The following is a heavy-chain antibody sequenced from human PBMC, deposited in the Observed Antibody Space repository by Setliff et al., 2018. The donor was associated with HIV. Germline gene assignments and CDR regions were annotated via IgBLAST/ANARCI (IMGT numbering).Heavy chain of an antibody. CDR2: INPGSGDT. J-gene: IGHJ4*02. D-gene: IGHD3-10*01. V-gene: IGHV1-2*02. CDR3: ARVLSVTMIRGAHGY. CDR1: GYTFTSYY. Sequence: ASVKVSCKASGYTFTSYYMHWVRQAPGQGLEWMGWINPGSGDTNYAQKFQGRVTMTSDTSTRTVYMELSSLTSDDTAVYFCARVLSVTMIRGAHGYWGQGTLVTVSS.